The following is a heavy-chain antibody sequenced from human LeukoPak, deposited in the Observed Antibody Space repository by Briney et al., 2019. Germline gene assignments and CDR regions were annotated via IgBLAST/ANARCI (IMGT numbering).Heavy chain of an antibody. CDR3: AKRFDRGVYGMDV. J-gene: IGHJ6*02. D-gene: IGHD3-10*01. Sequence: GGSLRLSCAASGFIFSNYGMNWVRQAPGKGLGWVSAISGSGGSTYYADSVKGRFTISRDNSKNTLYLQMNSLRAEDTAVYYWAKRFDRGVYGMDVWGQGTTVTVSS. CDR1: GFIFSNYG. CDR2: ISGSGGST. V-gene: IGHV3-23*01.